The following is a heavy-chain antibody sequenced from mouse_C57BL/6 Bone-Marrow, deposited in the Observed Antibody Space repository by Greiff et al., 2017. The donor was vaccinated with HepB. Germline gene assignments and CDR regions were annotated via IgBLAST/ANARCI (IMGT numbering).Heavy chain of an antibody. CDR2: INSDGGST. D-gene: IGHD1-1*01. J-gene: IGHJ1*03. CDR1: EYEFPSHD. V-gene: IGHV5-2*03. Sequence: DVKLVESGGGLVQPGESLKLSCESNEYEFPSHDMSWVRKTPEKRLELVAAINSDGGSTYYPDTMERRFIISRDNTKKTLYLQMSSLRSEDTAVYYCASRSSYGYFDVWGTGTTVTVSS. CDR3: ASRSSYGYFDV.